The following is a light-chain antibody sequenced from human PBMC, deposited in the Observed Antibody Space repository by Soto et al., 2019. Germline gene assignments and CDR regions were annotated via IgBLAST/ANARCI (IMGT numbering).Light chain of an antibody. CDR1: QTVSSSY. Sequence: EFVLTQSPGTLSLSPGERATLSCRASQTVSSSYLAWYQQKPGQAPRLLIYGASSRATGIPDRFSGSGSGTDVTLTISRLEPEDFAVYYYQQYGSSPTWTFGQGTKVDIK. CDR2: GAS. CDR3: QQYGSSPTWT. V-gene: IGKV3-20*01. J-gene: IGKJ1*01.